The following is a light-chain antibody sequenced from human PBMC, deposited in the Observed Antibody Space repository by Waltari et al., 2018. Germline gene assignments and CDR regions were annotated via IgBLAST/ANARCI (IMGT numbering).Light chain of an antibody. CDR1: NSHVGGFNY. J-gene: IGLJ2*01. CDR3: CSYSGSSTSVV. Sequence: QSALTQPASVSGSPGQSIPISCTGTNSHVGGFNYVSWYQQHPGKAPKPIIYDVTQRPSGVSDRFSGSKSGNMASLTISGLQADDEADYHCCSYSGSSTSVVLGGGTKLTVL. CDR2: DVT. V-gene: IGLV2-14*03.